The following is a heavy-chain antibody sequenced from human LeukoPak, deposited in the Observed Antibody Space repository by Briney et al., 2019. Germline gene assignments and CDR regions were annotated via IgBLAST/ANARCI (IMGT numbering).Heavy chain of an antibody. D-gene: IGHD4-17*01. CDR3: AKDRTSMVTTGLDY. CDR2: ISGGGRNT. J-gene: IGHJ4*02. CDR1: GITFSNYV. V-gene: IGHV3-23*01. Sequence: GGSLRLSCAASGITFSNYVMSWVRQAPGKGLEWVSAISGGGRNTYYAASMKGRFTISRDNSKNMLHLQMNSLRAEDTAVYYCAKDRTSMVTTGLDYWGQGTLVTVSS.